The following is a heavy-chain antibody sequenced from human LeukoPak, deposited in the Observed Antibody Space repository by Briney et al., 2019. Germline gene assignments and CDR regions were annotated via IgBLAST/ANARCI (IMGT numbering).Heavy chain of an antibody. CDR1: GFTFSSYS. V-gene: IGHV3-21*01. CDR2: ISSSSSYI. J-gene: IGHJ4*02. CDR3: ARAYGRPWFYFDY. Sequence: GGSLRLSCAASGFTFSSYSMNLVRQAPGKGLEWVSSISSSSSYIYYADSVKGRFTISRDNAKNSLYLQMNSLRAEDTAVYYCARAYGRPWFYFDYWRQGTLVTVSS. D-gene: IGHD1-1*01.